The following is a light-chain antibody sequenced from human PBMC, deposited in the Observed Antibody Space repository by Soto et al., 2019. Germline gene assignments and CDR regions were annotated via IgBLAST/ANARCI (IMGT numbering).Light chain of an antibody. CDR2: NVN. CDR3: KSYAGSNTYV. CDR1: SSDVGSYDY. V-gene: IGLV2-11*01. J-gene: IGLJ1*01. Sequence: QSALIQPPSVSGSPGQSVTISCTGTSSDVGSYDYVSWYQQHPGTVPKPMIYNVNTQPSGVPDRFSGSKSGNTASMTISGLQAEDEADYFCKSYAGSNTYVVGSGTKV.